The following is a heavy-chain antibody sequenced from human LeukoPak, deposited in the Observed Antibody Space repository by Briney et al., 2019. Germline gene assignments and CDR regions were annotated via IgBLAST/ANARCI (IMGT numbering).Heavy chain of an antibody. V-gene: IGHV3-23*01. Sequence: PGRSLRLSCEPSAFSFSFSAMTWVRQAQGGGLEWVSTVNANAINTNYAASVKGRFTISRDNSKSTLYLQLNSLRAEDTAVYYCAKPISGGLAVTADWFDPWGQGTLVIVSS. CDR2: VNANAINT. J-gene: IGHJ5*02. D-gene: IGHD6-19*01. CDR3: AKPISGGLAVTADWFDP. CDR1: AFSFSFSA.